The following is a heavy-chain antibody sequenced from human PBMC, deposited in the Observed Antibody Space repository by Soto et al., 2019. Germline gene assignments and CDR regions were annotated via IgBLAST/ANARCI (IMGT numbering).Heavy chain of an antibody. D-gene: IGHD2-8*01. CDR2: IYPGDSDT. V-gene: IGHV5-51*01. CDR3: ARLSSCSTGVCYKFDY. CDR1: GYTFTSSW. Sequence: PGESLKISCKASGYTFTSSWIGWVRQMPGKGLEWMGIIYPGDSDTRYSPSFRGQITISADRSITTAYLQWSGLKASDTGMYYCARLSSCSTGVCYKFDYWGPGTLVTVSS. J-gene: IGHJ4*02.